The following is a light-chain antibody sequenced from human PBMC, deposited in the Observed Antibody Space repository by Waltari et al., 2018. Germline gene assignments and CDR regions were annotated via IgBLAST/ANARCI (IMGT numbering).Light chain of an antibody. Sequence: EIILTQSPATLSVSPGERATVSCRASQSIDSNLAWYEQKPGQAPKLLIYGASNRAAGVSARFSGSGSETEFTLTISSLQSEDFAVYYCQQYKNWSLTFGGGTKVGIK. CDR1: QSIDSN. J-gene: IGKJ4*01. CDR3: QQYKNWSLT. CDR2: GAS. V-gene: IGKV3-15*01.